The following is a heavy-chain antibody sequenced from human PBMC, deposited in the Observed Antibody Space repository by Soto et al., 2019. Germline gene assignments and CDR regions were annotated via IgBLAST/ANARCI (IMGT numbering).Heavy chain of an antibody. Sequence: GGSLRLSCVASGFTSSSYSMNWVRQAPGKGLEWVSYISSSSSTIYYADSVKGRFTISRDNAKNSLYLQMNSLRDEDTAVYYCARDRGSSWNYGMDVWGQGTTVTVSS. V-gene: IGHV3-48*02. CDR2: ISSSSSTI. D-gene: IGHD6-13*01. J-gene: IGHJ6*02. CDR1: GFTSSSYS. CDR3: ARDRGSSWNYGMDV.